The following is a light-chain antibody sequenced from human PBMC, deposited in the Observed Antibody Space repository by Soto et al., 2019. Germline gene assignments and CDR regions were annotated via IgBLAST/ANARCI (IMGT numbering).Light chain of an antibody. Sequence: DIQMTQSPFSLSASLGDRVTITCRASQSISDYLNWYQQKPGKGPKLLIFAASSLQVGVPSRFSASGSGTDFTLTISSLQPEDFATYFCQQSHSAPFTFGPGTTVDIK. V-gene: IGKV1-39*01. CDR1: QSISDY. CDR3: QQSHSAPFT. CDR2: AAS. J-gene: IGKJ3*01.